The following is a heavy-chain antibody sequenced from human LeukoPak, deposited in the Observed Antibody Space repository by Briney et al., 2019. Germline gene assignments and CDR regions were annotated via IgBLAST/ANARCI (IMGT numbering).Heavy chain of an antibody. V-gene: IGHV3-30-3*01. D-gene: IGHD3-22*01. CDR2: ISYDGSNK. J-gene: IGHJ4*02. CDR3: ARVPGWGYDSSGLDYFDY. Sequence: GGSLRLPCAASGFTFSSYAMHWVRQAPGKGLEWVAVISYDGSNKYYADSVKGRFTISRDNSKNTLYLQMNSLRAEDTAVYYCARVPGWGYDSSGLDYFDYWGQGTLVTVSS. CDR1: GFTFSSYA.